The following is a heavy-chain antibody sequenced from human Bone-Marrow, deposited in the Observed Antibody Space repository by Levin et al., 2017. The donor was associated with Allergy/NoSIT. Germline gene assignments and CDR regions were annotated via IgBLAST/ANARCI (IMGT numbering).Heavy chain of an antibody. Sequence: SCAASGFTFSNYWMSWVRQAPGKGLEWVTNIKEDGSERHYVDSVRGRFTISRDNARNSLYLQMNSLRAEDTAVYYCARDLPKTIFGVVTDYYYGMDVWGQGTTVTVSS. CDR2: IKEDGSER. J-gene: IGHJ6*02. V-gene: IGHV3-7*01. D-gene: IGHD3-3*01. CDR3: ARDLPKTIFGVVTDYYYGMDV. CDR1: GFTFSNYW.